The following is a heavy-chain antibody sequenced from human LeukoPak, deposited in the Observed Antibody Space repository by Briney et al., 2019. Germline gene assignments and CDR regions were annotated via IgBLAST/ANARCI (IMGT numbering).Heavy chain of an antibody. D-gene: IGHD1-1*01. J-gene: IGHJ6*02. CDR2: IYSGGST. CDR1: GFTFSSNY. Sequence: GGSLRLSCAASGFTFSSNYMSWVRQAPGKGLEWVSVIYSGGSTYYADSVKGRFTISRHNSKNTLYLQMNSLRAEDTAVYHCARGGGTTLYYYGMDVWGQGTTVTVSS. V-gene: IGHV3-53*04. CDR3: ARGGGTTLYYYGMDV.